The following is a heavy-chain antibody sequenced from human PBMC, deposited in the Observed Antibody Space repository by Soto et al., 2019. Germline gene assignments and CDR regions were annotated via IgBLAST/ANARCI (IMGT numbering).Heavy chain of an antibody. CDR3: ARGYGVVLMVYAHDY. V-gene: IGHV4-61*01. Sequence: SETLSLTCTVSGGSVSSGSYYWSWIRQPPGKGLEWIGYIYYSGSTNYNPSLKSRVTISVDTSKNQFSLKLSSVTAADTAVYYCARGYGVVLMVYAHDYWGQGTLVTVS. J-gene: IGHJ4*02. D-gene: IGHD2-8*01. CDR2: IYYSGST. CDR1: GGSVSSGSYY.